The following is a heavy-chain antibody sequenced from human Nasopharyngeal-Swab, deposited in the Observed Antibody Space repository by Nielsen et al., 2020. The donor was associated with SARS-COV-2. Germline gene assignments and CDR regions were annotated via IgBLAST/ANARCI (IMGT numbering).Heavy chain of an antibody. V-gene: IGHV4-61*01. CDR3: ARVLAVAGTRKSLGV. CDR1: GGSVSNYNYY. J-gene: IGHJ6*02. Sequence: SETLSLTCSVSGGSVSNYNYYWSWIRQPPGKRLEWIGYIYYSGSTNYNPSLRSRVTISVDTSKNQFSLKLNSVTAADTAMYYCARVLAVAGTRKSLGVWGQGTTVTVSS. CDR2: IYYSGST. D-gene: IGHD6-19*01.